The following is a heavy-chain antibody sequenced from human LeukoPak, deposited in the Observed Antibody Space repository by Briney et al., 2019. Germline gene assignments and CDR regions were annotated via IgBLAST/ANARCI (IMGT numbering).Heavy chain of an antibody. V-gene: IGHV4-4*07. CDR3: ARVPTLYSSSWYYFDY. CDR1: GGSISSYY. Sequence: PSETLSLTCTVSGGSISSYYWSWIRQPAGKGLEWIRRIYTSGSTNYNPSLKSRVTISVDTSKNQFSLKLSSVTAADTAVYYCARVPTLYSSSWYYFDYWGQGTLVTVSS. J-gene: IGHJ4*02. D-gene: IGHD6-13*01. CDR2: IYTSGST.